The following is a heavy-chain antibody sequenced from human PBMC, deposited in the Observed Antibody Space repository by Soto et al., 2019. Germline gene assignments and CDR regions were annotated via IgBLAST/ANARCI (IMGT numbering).Heavy chain of an antibody. D-gene: IGHD2-2*01. CDR3: ARDAPLADIVVVPADYYYYGMDV. J-gene: IGHJ6*02. CDR2: ISSSSSYT. CDR1: GFTFSDYY. Sequence: SLRLSCAASGFTFSDYYMSWIRQAPGKGLEWVSYISSSSSYTNYADSVKGRFTISRDNAKNSLYLQMNSLRAEDTAVYYCARDAPLADIVVVPADYYYYGMDVWGQGTTVTASS. V-gene: IGHV3-11*06.